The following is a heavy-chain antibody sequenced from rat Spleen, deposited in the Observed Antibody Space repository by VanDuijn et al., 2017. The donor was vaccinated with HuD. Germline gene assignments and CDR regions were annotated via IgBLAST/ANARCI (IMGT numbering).Heavy chain of an antibody. Sequence: EVQLVESGGGLVQPGRSMKLSCAASGFTFSNYDMAWVRQAPTTGLEWVATISYGDSSGHSGTYYRDSVRGRFTISRDDAKSTLSLQMDSLRSGDTATYYCVRHGYTRYYFDYWGQGVMVTVSS. CDR3: VRHGYTRYYFDY. D-gene: IGHD1-9*01. J-gene: IGHJ2*01. CDR1: GFTFSNYD. CDR2: ISYGDSSGHSGT. V-gene: IGHV5-29*01.